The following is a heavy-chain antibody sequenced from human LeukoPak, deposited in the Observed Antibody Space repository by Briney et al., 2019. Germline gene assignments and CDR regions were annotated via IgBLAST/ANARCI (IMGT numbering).Heavy chain of an antibody. J-gene: IGHJ4*02. Sequence: SETLSLTCTVSGASISSSDNYWSWIRQLPGKGLEWIVYIYYSGSTYYNPSLKSRVTISVDTSKNQFSLKLSSVTAADTAVYYCARGSRDFWSGYYTGPEYWGQGTLVTVSS. D-gene: IGHD3-3*01. CDR2: IYYSGST. CDR3: ARGSRDFWSGYYTGPEY. CDR1: GASISSSDNY. V-gene: IGHV4-31*03.